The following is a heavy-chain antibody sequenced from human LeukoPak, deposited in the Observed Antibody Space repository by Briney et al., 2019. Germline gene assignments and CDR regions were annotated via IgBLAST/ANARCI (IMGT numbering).Heavy chain of an antibody. D-gene: IGHD3-22*01. CDR3: ATSPFYDSSNSSNWFDP. CDR2: FDPEDGET. CDR1: GYTLTELS. J-gene: IGHJ5*02. V-gene: IGHV1-24*01. Sequence: ASVKVSCKVSGYTLTELSMHWVRQAPGKGLEWMGGFDPEDGETIYAQKFQGRVTMTEDTSTDTAYMELSSLRSEDTAVYYCATSPFYDSSNSSNWFDPWSQGTLVTVSS.